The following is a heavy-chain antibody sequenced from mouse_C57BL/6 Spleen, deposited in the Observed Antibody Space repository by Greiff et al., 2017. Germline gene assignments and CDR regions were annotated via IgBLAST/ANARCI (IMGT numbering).Heavy chain of an antibody. D-gene: IGHD3-2*02. CDR3: ARGQLRPGAWFAY. Sequence: EVKLVESGPGMVKPSQSLSLTCTVTGYSITSGYDWHWIRHFPGNKLEWMGYISYSGSTNYNPSLKSRISITHDTSKNHFFLKLNSVTTEDTATYYCARGQLRPGAWFAYWGQGTLVTVSA. J-gene: IGHJ3*01. CDR2: ISYSGST. CDR1: GYSITSGYD. V-gene: IGHV3-1*01.